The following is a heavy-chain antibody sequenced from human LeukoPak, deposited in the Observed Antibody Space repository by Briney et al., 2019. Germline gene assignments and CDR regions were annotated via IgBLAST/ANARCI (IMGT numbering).Heavy chain of an antibody. V-gene: IGHV3-23*01. D-gene: IGHD6-19*01. Sequence: PGGSLRLSCAASGFTFSSYAMSWVRQAPGKGLEWVSAISGSGGSTYYADSVRGRFTISRDNSKNTLYLQMNSLRAEDAAVYYCAKDAYRVAVAGTDFDYWGQGTLVTVSS. CDR1: GFTFSSYA. CDR3: AKDAYRVAVAGTDFDY. J-gene: IGHJ4*02. CDR2: ISGSGGST.